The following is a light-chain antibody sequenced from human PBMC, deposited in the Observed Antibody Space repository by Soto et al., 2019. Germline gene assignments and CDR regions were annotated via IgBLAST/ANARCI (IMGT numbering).Light chain of an antibody. CDR1: NNL. CDR2: EGT. V-gene: IGLV2-23*01. J-gene: IGLJ1*01. Sequence: QSALTQPASVSGSAGQSITISCTGTNNLVSWYQQHPGKAPKVVLYEGTKRPSGVSNRFSGSNSGSTASLTISGLQAEDEAHYFCCAYVGARSYVFGPGTKV. CDR3: CAYVGARSYV.